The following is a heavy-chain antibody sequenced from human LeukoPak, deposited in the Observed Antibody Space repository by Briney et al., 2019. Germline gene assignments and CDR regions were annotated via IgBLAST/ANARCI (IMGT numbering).Heavy chain of an antibody. CDR2: IYHSGRT. V-gene: IGHV4-38-2*02. D-gene: IGHD1-26*01. CDR3: AGMVGAGGFDY. J-gene: IGHJ4*02. Sequence: SETLSLTCTVSGYSISSGYYWGWIRQPPGKGLEWIGSIYHSGRTFYNPSLKSRVTISVDTSKNQFSLKLTSVTAADTAVYYCAGMVGAGGFDYWGQGTLVTVSS. CDR1: GYSISSGYY.